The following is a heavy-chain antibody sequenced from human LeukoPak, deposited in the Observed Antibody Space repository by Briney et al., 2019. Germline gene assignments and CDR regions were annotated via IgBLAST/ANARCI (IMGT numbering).Heavy chain of an antibody. Sequence: GGSLRLSYAASGFTFSSYAMSWVRQAPGKGLEWVSGISGSGGSTYYADSVKGRFTISRDNSKNTLYLQMNSLRAEDTAVYYCAKWRTQQQLVLDAFDIWGQGTMVTVSS. D-gene: IGHD6-13*01. J-gene: IGHJ3*02. V-gene: IGHV3-23*01. CDR3: AKWRTQQQLVLDAFDI. CDR1: GFTFSSYA. CDR2: ISGSGGST.